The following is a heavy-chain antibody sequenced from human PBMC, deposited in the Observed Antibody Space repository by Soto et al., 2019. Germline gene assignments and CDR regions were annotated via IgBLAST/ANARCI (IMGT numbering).Heavy chain of an antibody. CDR1: GGTFSSYA. J-gene: IGHJ5*02. V-gene: IGHV1-69*01. Sequence: QVQLVQSGAEVKKPGSSVKVSCKASGGTFSSYAISWVRQAPGQGLEWMGGISPIFGTADYAQKFQGRVTITADEYTSTAYMELSSLRSEDTAVYYCARDQSLEYSSSNWFDPWGQGTLVTVSS. CDR2: ISPIFGTA. D-gene: IGHD6-6*01. CDR3: ARDQSLEYSSSNWFDP.